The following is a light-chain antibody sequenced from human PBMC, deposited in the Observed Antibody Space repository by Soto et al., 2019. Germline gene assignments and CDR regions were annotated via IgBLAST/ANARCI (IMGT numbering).Light chain of an antibody. J-gene: IGKJ1*01. V-gene: IGKV1-5*01. CDR2: DAS. CDR1: QSITTW. Sequence: DIQMTQAPSTLSASVGDRVAITCRASQSITTWLAWYQQKPAKAPKLLIYDASSLESGVPSRFSGSGPGTEFTLTISSLQPDDFATYYCQQYNDYWTCGQGTKVDIK. CDR3: QQYNDYWT.